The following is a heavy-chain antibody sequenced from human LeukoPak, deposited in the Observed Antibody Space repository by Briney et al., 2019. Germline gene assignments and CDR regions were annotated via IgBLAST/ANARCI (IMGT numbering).Heavy chain of an antibody. J-gene: IGHJ4*02. CDR1: GGSVSSGSYY. Sequence: SQTLSLTCTVSGGSVSSGSYYWTWIRQPAGKGLEWIGRIYTSGSTYYNPSLKSRVTISVDTSKNQFSLKLSSVTAADTAVYYCARHSLWAARPFDYWGQGTLVTVSS. CDR3: ARHSLWAARPFDY. D-gene: IGHD6-6*01. CDR2: IYTSGST. V-gene: IGHV4-61*02.